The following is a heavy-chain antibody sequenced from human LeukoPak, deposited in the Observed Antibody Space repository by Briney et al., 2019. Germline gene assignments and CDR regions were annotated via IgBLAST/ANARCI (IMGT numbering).Heavy chain of an antibody. D-gene: IGHD5-18*01. V-gene: IGHV4-34*01. CDR3: ARGRKHLWLRYYYMDV. Sequence: SETLSLTCAVYGGSFSGYYWSWIRQPPGKGLEWIGEINHSGSTNYNPSLKSRVTISVDTSKNQFSLKLSSVTAADTAVYYCARGRKHLWLRYYYMDVWGKGTTVTVSS. CDR1: GGSFSGYY. J-gene: IGHJ6*03. CDR2: INHSGST.